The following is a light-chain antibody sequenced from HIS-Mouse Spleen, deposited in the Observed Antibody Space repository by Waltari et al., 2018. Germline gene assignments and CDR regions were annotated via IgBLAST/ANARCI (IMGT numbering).Light chain of an antibody. CDR2: DAS. V-gene: IGKV1-33*01. Sequence: DIQMTQSPSSLSASVGDRVTITYQASQDISNYLNWYQQKPGKAPKLLIYDASNLETGVPSRFSGSGSGTDFTFTISSLQPEDIATYYCQQYDNLRVTFGPGTKVDIK. CDR3: QQYDNLRVT. CDR1: QDISNY. J-gene: IGKJ3*01.